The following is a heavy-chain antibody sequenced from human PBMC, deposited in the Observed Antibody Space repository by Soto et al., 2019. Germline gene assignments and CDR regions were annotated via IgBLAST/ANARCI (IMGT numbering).Heavy chain of an antibody. J-gene: IGHJ5*02. CDR3: ARDPSNYGDYSWFDP. V-gene: IGHV4-61*01. CDR1: GGSVSSSVSSDY. CDR2: IYYSGTT. Sequence: SETLSLTCTVSGGSVSSSVSSDYWNWIRQPPGKGLEWIGYIYYSGTTNYNPYLKSRVTISIDTSKNQFSLKLSSVTAADTAVYYCARDPSNYGDYSWFDPWGQGTMVTVSS. D-gene: IGHD4-17*01.